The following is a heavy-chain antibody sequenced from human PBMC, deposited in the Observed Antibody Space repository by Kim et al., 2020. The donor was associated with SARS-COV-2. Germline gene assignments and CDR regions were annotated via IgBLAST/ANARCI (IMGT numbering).Heavy chain of an antibody. Sequence: SETLSLTCTVSGGSISSSSYYWGWIRQPPGKGLEWIGSIYYSGSTYYNPSLKSRVTISVDTSKNQFSLKLSSVTAADTAVYYCARDPPKGELRYFDWLSPNYFDYWGQGTLVTVSS. CDR2: IYYSGST. CDR1: GGSISSSSYY. D-gene: IGHD3-9*01. V-gene: IGHV4-39*07. J-gene: IGHJ4*02. CDR3: ARDPPKGELRYFDWLSPNYFDY.